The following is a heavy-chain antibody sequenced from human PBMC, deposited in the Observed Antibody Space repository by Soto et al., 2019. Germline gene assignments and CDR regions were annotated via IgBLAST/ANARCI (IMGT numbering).Heavy chain of an antibody. V-gene: IGHV1-3*01. Sequence: ASVKVSCKASGYTFTSYAMHWVRQAPGQRLEWMGWINAGNGNTKYSQKFQGRVTITRDTSASTAYMELSSLRSEDTAVYYCARDLAPISYDFWSGYPRDFDYWGQGTLVTVSS. CDR2: INAGNGNT. D-gene: IGHD3-3*01. J-gene: IGHJ4*02. CDR1: GYTFTSYA. CDR3: ARDLAPISYDFWSGYPRDFDY.